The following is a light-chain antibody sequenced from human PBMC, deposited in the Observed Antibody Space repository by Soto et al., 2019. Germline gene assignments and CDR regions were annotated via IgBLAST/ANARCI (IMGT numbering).Light chain of an antibody. CDR1: SSDVGGYNY. Sequence: QSALTQPASVSGSPGQSITISCTGTSSDVGGYNYVSWYQQHPGKAPKLMIYDVSNPPSGVSNRFSGSKSANTASLTISGLQAEDEADYYCSSYTGSSTYVAFGGGTKLTVL. J-gene: IGLJ2*01. CDR2: DVS. V-gene: IGLV2-14*01. CDR3: SSYTGSSTYVA.